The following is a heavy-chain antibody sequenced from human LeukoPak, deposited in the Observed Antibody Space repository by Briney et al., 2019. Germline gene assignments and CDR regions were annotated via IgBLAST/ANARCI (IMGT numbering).Heavy chain of an antibody. Sequence: ASVKVSCKASGYTFTAYYIHRVRQAPGHGLEWMGWINPNTGGRSFAQNFQGRVTLSRDTSISVAYMELNSLRSDDTATYYCARSYSGSHYWWFDPWGQGTLVTVSS. CDR2: INPNTGGR. CDR3: ARSYSGSHYWWFDP. D-gene: IGHD1-26*01. V-gene: IGHV1-2*02. J-gene: IGHJ5*02. CDR1: GYTFTAYY.